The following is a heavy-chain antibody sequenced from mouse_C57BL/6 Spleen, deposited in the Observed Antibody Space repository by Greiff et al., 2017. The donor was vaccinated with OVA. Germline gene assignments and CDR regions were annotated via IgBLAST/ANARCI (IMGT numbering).Heavy chain of an antibody. CDR3: ARPVVDYYAMDY. Sequence: EVQLVESGPELVKPGASVKIPCKASGYTFTDYNMDWVKQSHGKSLEWIGDINPNNGGTIYNQKFKGKATLTVDKSSSTAYMELRSLTSEDTAVYYCARPVVDYYAMDYWGQGTSVTVSS. CDR2: INPNNGGT. D-gene: IGHD1-1*01. J-gene: IGHJ4*01. CDR1: GYTFTDYN. V-gene: IGHV1-18*01.